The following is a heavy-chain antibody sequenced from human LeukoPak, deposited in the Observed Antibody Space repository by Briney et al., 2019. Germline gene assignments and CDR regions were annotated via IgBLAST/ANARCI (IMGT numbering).Heavy chain of an antibody. J-gene: IGHJ4*02. CDR2: ISGSGGST. D-gene: IGHD6-13*01. V-gene: IGHV3-23*01. Sequence: GGFLRLSCAASGFTFSSYAMSWVRQAPGKGLEWVSAISGSGGSTYYADSVKGRFTISRDNSKNTLYLQMNSLRAEDTAVYYCAKDHRPGIAAAGTGGFDYWGQGTLVTVSS. CDR1: GFTFSSYA. CDR3: AKDHRPGIAAAGTGGFDY.